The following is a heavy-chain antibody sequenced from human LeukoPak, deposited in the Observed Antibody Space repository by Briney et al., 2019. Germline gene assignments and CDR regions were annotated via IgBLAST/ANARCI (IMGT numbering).Heavy chain of an antibody. J-gene: IGHJ4*02. V-gene: IGHV4-34*01. CDR3: AREYDFWSGYLGHYFDY. Sequence: PSETLSLTCAVYGGSFSGYYWSWIRQPPGKGLEWIGEINHSGSTNYNPSPKSRVTISVDTSKNQFSLKLSSVTAADTAVYYCAREYDFWSGYLGHYFDYWGQGTLVTVSS. D-gene: IGHD3-3*01. CDR1: GGSFSGYY. CDR2: INHSGST.